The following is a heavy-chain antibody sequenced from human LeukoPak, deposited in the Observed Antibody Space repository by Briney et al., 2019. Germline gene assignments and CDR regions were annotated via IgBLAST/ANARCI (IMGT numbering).Heavy chain of an antibody. CDR3: ARDGTSTDDY. Sequence: ASVKVSCKASGYTFSNFGISWVRQAPGQGLEWMGWISGNNDNPNYGQKFQGSFTVTTDSSTSTAYMELRDLRSDDTAVYYCARDGTSTDDYWGQGTLVTVSS. J-gene: IGHJ4*02. D-gene: IGHD2-2*01. CDR2: ISGNNDNP. V-gene: IGHV1-18*01. CDR1: GYTFSNFG.